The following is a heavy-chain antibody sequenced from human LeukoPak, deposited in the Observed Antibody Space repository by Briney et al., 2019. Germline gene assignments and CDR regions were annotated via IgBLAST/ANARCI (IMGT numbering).Heavy chain of an antibody. D-gene: IGHD3-10*01. V-gene: IGHV4-38-2*01. Sequence: SVTLSLTCAVSGYSISSGYYWGWIRQPPGKGLEWIGSMYHSGSTYYNPSLKSRVTISVDTSKNQFSLKLSSVTAADTAVYYCARQAVSITMVRGVMYNWFDPWGQGTLVTVSS. J-gene: IGHJ5*02. CDR1: GYSISSGYY. CDR3: ARQAVSITMVRGVMYNWFDP. CDR2: MYHSGST.